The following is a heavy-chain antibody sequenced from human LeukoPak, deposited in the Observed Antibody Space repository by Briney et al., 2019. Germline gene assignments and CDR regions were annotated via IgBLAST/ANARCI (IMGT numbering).Heavy chain of an antibody. J-gene: IGHJ4*02. CDR2: IYYSGST. CDR3: ARSGATEDY. D-gene: IGHD1-26*01. V-gene: IGHV4-31*03. Sequence: PSETLSLTCTVSGGSISSSSYYWGWIRQHPGKGLEWIGYIYYSGSTYYNPSLKSRVTISVDTSKNQFSLKLSSVTAADTAVYYCARSGATEDYWGQGTLVTVSS. CDR1: GGSISSSSYY.